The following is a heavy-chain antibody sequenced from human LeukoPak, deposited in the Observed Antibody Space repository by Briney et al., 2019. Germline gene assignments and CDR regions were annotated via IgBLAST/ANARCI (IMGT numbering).Heavy chain of an antibody. Sequence: SETLSLTCTVSGGSLTNYYWSWVRQSPDGGLEWMGFIYYSGRTYYNPSLKGRATISVDTSKNQFSLSLNSVTAADTAVYYCVRESDWLFDHWGQGTLVTVSS. CDR3: VRESDWLFDH. J-gene: IGHJ4*02. V-gene: IGHV4-59*01. CDR2: IYYSGRT. D-gene: IGHD3-9*01. CDR1: GGSLTNYY.